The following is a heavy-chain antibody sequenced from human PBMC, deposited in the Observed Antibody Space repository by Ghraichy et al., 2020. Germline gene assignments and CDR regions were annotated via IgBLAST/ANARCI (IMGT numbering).Heavy chain of an antibody. Sequence: ASVKVSCKASGYTFTGYYMHWVRQAPGQGLEWMGWINPNSGGTNYAQKFQGWVTMTRDTSISTAYMELSRLRSDDTAVYYCAREGLDYGDYRDILTLGYYGMDVWGQGTTVTVSS. V-gene: IGHV1-2*04. D-gene: IGHD4-17*01. J-gene: IGHJ6*02. CDR1: GYTFTGYY. CDR2: INPNSGGT. CDR3: AREGLDYGDYRDILTLGYYGMDV.